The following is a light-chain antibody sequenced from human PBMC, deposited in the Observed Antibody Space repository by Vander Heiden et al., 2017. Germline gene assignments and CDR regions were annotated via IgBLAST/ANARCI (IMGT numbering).Light chain of an antibody. CDR3: SSRDSSGNQWV. Sequence: SSELTQDPAVSVALGQTVRITCQGDSLRSDYASWYQQKPGQAPVLVMYGKNNRPSGIPDRFSGSSSGNTASLTITGAQAEDEADYYCSSRDSSGNQWVFGGGTKLTVL. CDR2: GKN. J-gene: IGLJ3*02. V-gene: IGLV3-19*01. CDR1: SLRSDY.